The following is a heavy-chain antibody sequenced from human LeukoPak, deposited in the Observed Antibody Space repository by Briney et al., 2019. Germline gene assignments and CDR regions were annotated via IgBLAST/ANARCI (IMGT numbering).Heavy chain of an antibody. Sequence: ASVKVSCKASGGTFSSYAISWVRQAPGQGLEWMGRIIPIFGTANYAQKFQGRVTITADESTSTAYMELSSLRSEDTAVYYCARGRYYDSSGYYLDAFDIWGQGTMVTVSS. CDR3: ARGRYYDSSGYYLDAFDI. V-gene: IGHV1-69*13. D-gene: IGHD3-22*01. CDR2: IIPIFGTA. J-gene: IGHJ3*02. CDR1: GGTFSSYA.